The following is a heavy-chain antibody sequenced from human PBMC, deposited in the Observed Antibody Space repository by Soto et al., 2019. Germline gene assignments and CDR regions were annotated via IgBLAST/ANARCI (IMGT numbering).Heavy chain of an antibody. CDR2: ISYDGSNK. V-gene: IGHV3-30*18. J-gene: IGHJ4*02. Sequence: GGSLRLSCAASGFTFSSYGMHWVRQAPGKGLEWVAVISYDGSNKYYADSVKGRFTISRDNSKNTLYLQMNSLRAEDTAVYYCAKGGYYDFWSGYSDDYWGQGTLVTVSS. CDR1: GFTFSSYG. CDR3: AKGGYYDFWSGYSDDY. D-gene: IGHD3-3*01.